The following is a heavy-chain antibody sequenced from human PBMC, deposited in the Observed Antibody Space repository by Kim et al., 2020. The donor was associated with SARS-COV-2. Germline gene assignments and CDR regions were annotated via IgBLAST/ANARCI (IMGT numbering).Heavy chain of an antibody. CDR1: GGSISSGGYY. Sequence: SETLSLTCTVSGGSISSGGYYWSWIRQHPGKGLEWIGYIYYSGSTYYNPSLKSRVTISVDTSKNQFSLKLSSVTAADTAVYYCAREAVVVVAATRVSYFDYWGQGTLVTVSS. CDR2: IYYSGST. J-gene: IGHJ4*02. CDR3: AREAVVVVAATRVSYFDY. V-gene: IGHV4-31*03. D-gene: IGHD2-15*01.